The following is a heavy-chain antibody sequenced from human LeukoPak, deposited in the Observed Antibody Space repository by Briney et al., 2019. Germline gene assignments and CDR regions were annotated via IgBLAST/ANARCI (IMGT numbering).Heavy chain of an antibody. J-gene: IGHJ4*02. Sequence: GGSLRLSCAASGLTFSSYWMSWVRQAPGKGLEWVANIKQDGSEKYYVGSVKGRFTISRDNAKNSLYLQMNSLRAEDTAVYYCARDARSPNDYWGQGTLVTVSS. CDR2: IKQDGSEK. V-gene: IGHV3-7*03. CDR1: GLTFSSYW. CDR3: ARDARSPNDY.